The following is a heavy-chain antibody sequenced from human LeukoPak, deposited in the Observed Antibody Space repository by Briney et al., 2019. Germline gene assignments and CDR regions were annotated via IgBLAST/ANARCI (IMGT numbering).Heavy chain of an antibody. D-gene: IGHD4-17*01. CDR1: GFTFSSYA. Sequence: PGGSLRLSCAVSGFTFSSYAMSWVRQAPGKGLEWVSGISGSGGSTYYADSVKGRFTISRDNSKNTLYLQTNSLRVEDTAVYYCAGSQYYGLTDYWGQGTLVTVSS. CDR3: AGSQYYGLTDY. J-gene: IGHJ4*02. V-gene: IGHV3-23*01. CDR2: ISGSGGST.